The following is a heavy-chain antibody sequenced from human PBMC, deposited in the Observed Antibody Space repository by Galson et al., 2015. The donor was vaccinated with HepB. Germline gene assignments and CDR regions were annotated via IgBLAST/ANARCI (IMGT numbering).Heavy chain of an antibody. V-gene: IGHV3-48*01. Sequence: SLRLSCAASGFTFSDYSMNWVRQAPGKGLEWVSYISSSSSSTIYYADSVKGRFTIPRDNAKNSLYLQMNSLRAEDTAVYYCARSGITIFSSVDYWGQGTLVTVSS. CDR2: ISSSSSSTI. J-gene: IGHJ4*02. D-gene: IGHD3-9*01. CDR3: ARSGITIFSSVDY. CDR1: GFTFSDYS.